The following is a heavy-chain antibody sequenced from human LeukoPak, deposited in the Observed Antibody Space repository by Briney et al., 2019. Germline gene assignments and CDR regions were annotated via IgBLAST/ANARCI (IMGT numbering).Heavy chain of an antibody. CDR3: AKDRSDYVWGSYRRPYYFDY. CDR2: ISGSGGST. CDR1: GFTFSSYA. V-gene: IGHV3-23*01. J-gene: IGHJ4*02. D-gene: IGHD3-16*02. Sequence: GGSLRLSCAASGFTFSSYAMSWVRQAPGKGLEWVSAISGSGGSTYYADSVKGRFTISRDNSKNTLYLQMNSLRAEDTAVYYCAKDRSDYVWGSYRRPYYFDYWGQGTLVTASS.